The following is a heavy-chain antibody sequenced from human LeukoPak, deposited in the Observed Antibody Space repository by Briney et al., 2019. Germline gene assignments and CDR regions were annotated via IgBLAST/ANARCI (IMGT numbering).Heavy chain of an antibody. CDR3: AREDNWNDAGMDV. D-gene: IGHD1-20*01. CDR1: GYTFTGYY. CDR2: INPNSGGT. Sequence: GASVKVSCTASGYTFTGYYMHWVRQAPGQGLEWMGWINPNSGGTNYAQKFQGRVSMTRDTSISTVYMEMRRLRSDDTAVYYCAREDNWNDAGMDVWGQGTTVTVSS. V-gene: IGHV1-2*02. J-gene: IGHJ6*02.